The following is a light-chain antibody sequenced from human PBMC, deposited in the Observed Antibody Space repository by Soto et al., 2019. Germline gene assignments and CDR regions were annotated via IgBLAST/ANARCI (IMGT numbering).Light chain of an antibody. CDR2: SNN. CDR1: RSNIGSNT. J-gene: IGLJ2*01. Sequence: QSVLTQPPSASGTPGQRVTISRSGSRSNIGSNTVNWYQQLPGTAPKLLIYSNNHRPSGVPDRFSGSKSGTSASLAISGRESEDEADYYCAAWDDSLNALVVGGGTKVTVL. CDR3: AAWDDSLNALV. V-gene: IGLV1-44*01.